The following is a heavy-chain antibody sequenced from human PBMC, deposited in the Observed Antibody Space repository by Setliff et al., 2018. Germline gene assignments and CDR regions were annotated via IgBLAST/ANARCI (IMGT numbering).Heavy chain of an antibody. D-gene: IGHD3-9*01. CDR1: GGSFSSHW. CDR3: ARGYQRYEIKGYFDY. Sequence: ETLSLTCAVYGGSFSSHWMHWVRQAPGKRLMWVSRINNDGSQRNYVDAVRGRFTISRDNSKNTLYLQMNSLRAEDTAVYYCARGYQRYEIKGYFDYWGQGTLVTVSS. J-gene: IGHJ4*02. CDR2: INNDGSQR. V-gene: IGHV3-74*01.